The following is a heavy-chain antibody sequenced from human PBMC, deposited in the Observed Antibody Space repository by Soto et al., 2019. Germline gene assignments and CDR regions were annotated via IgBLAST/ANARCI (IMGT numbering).Heavy chain of an antibody. CDR1: GYTFTSYY. D-gene: IGHD6-19*01. J-gene: IGHJ6*02. CDR3: ARDEYSSGWPTNYYYYYGMDV. CDR2: INPSGGST. Sequence: GASVKVSCKASGYTFTSYYMHWVRQAPGQGLEWMGIINPSGGSTSYARKFQGRVTMTRDTSTSTVYMELSSLRSEDTAVYYCARDEYSSGWPTNYYYYYGMDVWGQGTTVTVSS. V-gene: IGHV1-46*01.